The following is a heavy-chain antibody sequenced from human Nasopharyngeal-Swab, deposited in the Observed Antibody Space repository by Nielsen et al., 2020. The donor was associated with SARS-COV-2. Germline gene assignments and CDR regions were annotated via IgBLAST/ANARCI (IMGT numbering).Heavy chain of an antibody. CDR2: ITYRGPT. V-gene: IGHV4-39*01. CDR3: ARHSRVTTVVVVTLFDY. J-gene: IGHJ4*02. D-gene: IGHD3-22*01. Sequence: SCTVSGASITDNNYCWAWIRQPPGKGLEWIGSITYRGPTFYNPSLKSRVSISVDASQNQFSLNLWSVTAADTAVFYCARHSRVTTVVVVTLFDYWGRGSLVTVSS. CDR1: GASITDNNYC.